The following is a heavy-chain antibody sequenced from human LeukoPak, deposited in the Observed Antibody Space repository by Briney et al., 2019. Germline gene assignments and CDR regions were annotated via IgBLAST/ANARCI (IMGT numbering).Heavy chain of an antibody. D-gene: IGHD6-19*01. J-gene: IGHJ5*02. CDR2: IYYSGST. CDR3: ARQGGWYGLYNLFDP. Sequence: SETLSLTCTVSGGSISRYYWNWLRQPPGKGLEWIGYIYYSGSTNYNPSLKSRVTISVDTSKTQFSPRLRSMTAADTAVYFCARQGGWYGLYNLFDPWGQGTRVTVSS. CDR1: GGSISRYY. V-gene: IGHV4-59*08.